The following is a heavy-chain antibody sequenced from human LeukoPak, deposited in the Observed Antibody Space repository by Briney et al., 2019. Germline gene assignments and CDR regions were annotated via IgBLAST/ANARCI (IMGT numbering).Heavy chain of an antibody. Sequence: ASVKVSCTASGYTFTGYGISWVRQAPGQGLEWMGWISAYNGNTNYAQKLQGRVTMTTDTSTSTAYMELRSLRSDDTAVYYCARAVMVRGSNWFDPWGQGTLVTVSS. J-gene: IGHJ5*02. CDR3: ARAVMVRGSNWFDP. CDR2: ISAYNGNT. V-gene: IGHV1-18*01. D-gene: IGHD3-10*01. CDR1: GYTFTGYG.